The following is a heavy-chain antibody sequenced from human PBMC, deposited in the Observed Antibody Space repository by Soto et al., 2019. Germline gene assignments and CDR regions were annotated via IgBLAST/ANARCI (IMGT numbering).Heavy chain of an antibody. Sequence: QVQLQQWGAGLLRPSETLYLTFAVNTGSFTGHCWGWIRQPPGKGLEWMGEINPTRGTNYNPSHKSRVALAIEMSTTQSSMTLSSVTAADTGLYYCARCSRGGDYGAFYVWGQGTVVTVSS. CDR3: ARCSRGGDYGAFYV. J-gene: IGHJ3*01. CDR2: INPTRGT. CDR1: TGSFTGHC. V-gene: IGHV4-34*01. D-gene: IGHD2-21*02.